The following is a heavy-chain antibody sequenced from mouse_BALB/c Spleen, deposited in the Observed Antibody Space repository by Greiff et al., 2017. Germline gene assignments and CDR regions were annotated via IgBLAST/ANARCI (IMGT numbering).Heavy chain of an antibody. CDR3: ARGDYRYRPFDY. CDR2: IYPGSGNT. J-gene: IGHJ2*01. V-gene: IGHV1-63*01. CDR1: GYAFTNYW. D-gene: IGHD2-14*01. Sequence: VQLVESGAELVRPGTSVKISCKASGYAFTNYWLGWVKQRPGHGLEWIGDIYPGSGNTYYNEKFKGKATLTADKSSSTAYMQLSSLTSEDSAVYFCARGDYRYRPFDYWGQGTTLTVSS.